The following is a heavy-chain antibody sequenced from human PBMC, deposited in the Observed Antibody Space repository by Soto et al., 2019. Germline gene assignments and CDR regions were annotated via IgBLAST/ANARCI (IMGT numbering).Heavy chain of an antibody. V-gene: IGHV1-8*01. Sequence: ASVKVSCKASGYTFTSYDINWVRQATGQGLEWMGWMNPNSGNTGYAQKFQGRVTMTRNTSISTAYMELSSLSSEDTAVDYCARGPDARRTTVGSDPHYYYYYYMDVWGKGTTVTVSS. CDR2: MNPNSGNT. CDR3: ARGPDARRTTVGSDPHYYYYYYMDV. CDR1: GYTFTSYD. J-gene: IGHJ6*03. D-gene: IGHD4-4*01.